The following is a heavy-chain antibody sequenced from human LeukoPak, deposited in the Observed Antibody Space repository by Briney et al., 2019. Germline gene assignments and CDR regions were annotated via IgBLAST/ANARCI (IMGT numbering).Heavy chain of an antibody. D-gene: IGHD3-10*02. V-gene: IGHV3-21*01. J-gene: IGHJ4*02. Sequence: GGSLRLSCAASGLTFSSYSMNWVRQAPGKGLEWVSSISSSSSYIYYADSVKGRFTISRDNAKNSLYLQMNSLRAEDTAVYYCARGPLGTMSDYWGQGTLVTVSS. CDR1: GLTFSSYS. CDR2: ISSSSSYI. CDR3: ARGPLGTMSDY.